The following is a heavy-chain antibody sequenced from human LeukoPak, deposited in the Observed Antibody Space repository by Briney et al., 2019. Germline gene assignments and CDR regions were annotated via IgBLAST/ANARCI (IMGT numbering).Heavy chain of an antibody. CDR3: ARGGIAARQNWFDP. CDR2: IYTSGST. J-gene: IGHJ5*02. D-gene: IGHD6-6*01. V-gene: IGHV4-61*02. Sequence: SETLSFTCTVSGGSISSGSYYWSWIRQPAGKGLEWIGRIYTSGSTNYNPSLKSRVTISVDTSKNQFSLKLSSVTAADTAVYYCARGGIAARQNWFDPWGQGTLVTVSS. CDR1: GGSISSGSYY.